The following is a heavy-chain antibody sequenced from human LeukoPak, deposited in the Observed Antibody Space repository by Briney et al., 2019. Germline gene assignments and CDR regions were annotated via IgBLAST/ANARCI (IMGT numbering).Heavy chain of an antibody. Sequence: GGSLRLSCAVSGLSFSTSWMDRVRQAPGKGLEWVASINPDESEKYSAGSVKGRSTIFRDNAKNTLYLQMNSLRAEDTAVYYCVRDLGGRSGHWGQGTLVTVSS. V-gene: IGHV3-7*01. D-gene: IGHD1-26*01. CDR3: VRDLGGRSGH. CDR1: GLSFSTSW. CDR2: INPDESEK. J-gene: IGHJ4*02.